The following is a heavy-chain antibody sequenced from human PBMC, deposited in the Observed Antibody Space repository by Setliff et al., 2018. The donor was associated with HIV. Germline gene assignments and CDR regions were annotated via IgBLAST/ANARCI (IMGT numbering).Heavy chain of an antibody. D-gene: IGHD3-10*01. V-gene: IGHV1-46*01. Sequence: ASVKVSCKTSGYTFTNYYVNWVRQAPGQRLEWIGIMNCMNGDTSYAQNLKGRVTVTRDTSTSTVYMELSSLRPVDTAVYYCARETQTNSGSYLAWGQGTLVTVSS. CDR1: GYTFTNYY. CDR3: ARETQTNSGSYLA. J-gene: IGHJ4*02. CDR2: MNCMNGDT.